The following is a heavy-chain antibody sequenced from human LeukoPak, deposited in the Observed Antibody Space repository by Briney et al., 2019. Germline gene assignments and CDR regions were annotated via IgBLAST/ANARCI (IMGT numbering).Heavy chain of an antibody. D-gene: IGHD3-10*01. V-gene: IGHV3-21*01. CDR1: GFTFSSYS. CDR2: ISSSSSYI. CDR3: ARGGRAEWFRELSHYFDY. J-gene: IGHJ4*02. Sequence: GGSLRLSCAASGFTFSSYSMNWVRQAPGKGLEWVSSISSSSSYIYYADSVKGRFTISRDNAKNSLYLQMNSLRAEDTAAYYCARGGRAEWFRELSHYFDYWGQGTLVTVSS.